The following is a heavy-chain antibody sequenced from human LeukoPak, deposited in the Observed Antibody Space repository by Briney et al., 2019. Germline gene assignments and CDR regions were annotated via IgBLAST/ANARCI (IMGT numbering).Heavy chain of an antibody. D-gene: IGHD5-24*01. J-gene: IGHJ6*03. V-gene: IGHV4-59*01. Sequence: SETLSLTCTVSGGSISSYYWSWIRQPPGKGLEWIGYIYYSGSTNYNPSLKGRVTISVDTSKNQFSLKLSSVTAADTAVYYCARAGGRWLQTGYYYYMDVWGKGTTVTVSS. CDR1: GGSISSYY. CDR3: ARAGGRWLQTGYYYYMDV. CDR2: IYYSGST.